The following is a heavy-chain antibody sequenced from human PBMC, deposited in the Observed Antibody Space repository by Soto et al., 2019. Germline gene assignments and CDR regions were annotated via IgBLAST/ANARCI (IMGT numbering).Heavy chain of an antibody. J-gene: IGHJ4*02. Sequence: EVQLVESGGGLVQPGGSLRLSCAASGFGFSNYEMNWVRQAPGKGLEWVSYITSGGGATIYAGSVKGRFTISRDNAKDSLYLQMNSLRVEDTAVYYCARGDCSTSCYIGYWGQGVLVTVSS. CDR1: GFGFSNYE. D-gene: IGHD2-2*01. V-gene: IGHV3-48*03. CDR2: ITSGGGAT. CDR3: ARGDCSTSCYIGY.